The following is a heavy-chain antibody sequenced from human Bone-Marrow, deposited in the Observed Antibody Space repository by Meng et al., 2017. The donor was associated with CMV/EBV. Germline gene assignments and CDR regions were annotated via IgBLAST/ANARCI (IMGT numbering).Heavy chain of an antibody. J-gene: IGHJ2*01. D-gene: IGHD2-21*02. Sequence: QVQLQQWGVGLLQPSETLSITCAVYGGSFSGYNWSGIRQPPGKGLEWIGQINHSGSTNYNPSLKSRVTISVDTSKTQFSLKLSSVTAADTALYYCAGAKKATATAYFDLWGRGTLVTVSS. CDR2: INHSGST. CDR3: AGAKKATATAYFDL. V-gene: IGHV4-34*01. CDR1: GGSFSGYN.